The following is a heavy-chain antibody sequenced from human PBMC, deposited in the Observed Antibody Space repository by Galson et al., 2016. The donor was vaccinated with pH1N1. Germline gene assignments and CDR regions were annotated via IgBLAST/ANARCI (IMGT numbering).Heavy chain of an antibody. CDR1: TFTFSRHG. D-gene: IGHD3-3*01. Sequence: SLRLSCAASTFTFSRHGMNWVRQAPGKGLEWISYISSSSSRIFYADSVKGRFTISRDNAKNSLYLQMNSLRVEDTAVYYCVRDDYESWRGYDAFDIWGQGTMVTVSS. J-gene: IGHJ3*02. V-gene: IGHV3-48*04. CDR2: ISSSSSRI. CDR3: VRDDYESWRGYDAFDI.